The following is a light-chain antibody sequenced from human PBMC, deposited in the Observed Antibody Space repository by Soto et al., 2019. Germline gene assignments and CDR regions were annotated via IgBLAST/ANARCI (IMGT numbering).Light chain of an antibody. Sequence: DIQMTQSPSTLSASVGDRVIVTCRASQSITTWLAWYQQKPGKAPKLLIYEASILESGVPSRFGGRGCGSGSTPTIRSLQPDDFAHYYGQQYYRLEWTFGQGTMVVIK. CDR3: QQYYRLEWT. V-gene: IGKV1-5*03. CDR1: QSITTW. J-gene: IGKJ1*01. CDR2: EAS.